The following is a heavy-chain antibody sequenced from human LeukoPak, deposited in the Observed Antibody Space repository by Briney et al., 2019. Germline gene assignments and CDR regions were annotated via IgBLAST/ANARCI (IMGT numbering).Heavy chain of an antibody. CDR1: GGSISSYY. Sequence: SETLSLTCTVSGGSISSYYWSWIRQPPGKGLEWIGYIYYSGSTNYNLSLKSRVTISVDTSKNQFSLKLSSVTAADTAVYYCARVVVVTAIPGIWFDPWGQGTLVTVSS. CDR2: IYYSGST. D-gene: IGHD2-21*02. CDR3: ARVVVVTAIPGIWFDP. J-gene: IGHJ5*02. V-gene: IGHV4-59*01.